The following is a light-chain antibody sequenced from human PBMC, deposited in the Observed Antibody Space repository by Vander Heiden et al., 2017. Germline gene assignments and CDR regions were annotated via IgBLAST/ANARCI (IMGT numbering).Light chain of an antibody. CDR1: SSDVGGYNY. V-gene: IGLV2-14*01. CDR3: SSYTSSSTLYV. J-gene: IGLJ1*01. CDR2: EVS. Sequence: QSALTQPASVSGSPGQSIPISCTGTSSDVGGYNYVSWYQQPPGKAPKLMIYEVSNRPSGVSNRFSGSKSGNTASLTISGLQAEDEADYYCSSYTSSSTLYVFGTGTKVTVL.